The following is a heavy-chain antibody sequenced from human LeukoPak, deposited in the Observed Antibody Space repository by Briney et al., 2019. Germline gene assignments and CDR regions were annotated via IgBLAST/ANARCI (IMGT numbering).Heavy chain of an antibody. J-gene: IGHJ3*02. CDR3: ARGGLSRYYYDTRGYYHAFDI. Sequence: SVTVSCKASGGTFSSYAISWVRQAPGQGLEWMGGIIPIFGTANYAQKFQGRVTITADESTSTAYMELSSLRSEDTAVYYCARGGLSRYYYDTRGYYHAFDIWGQGTMVTVSS. CDR1: GGTFSSYA. D-gene: IGHD3-22*01. CDR2: IIPIFGTA. V-gene: IGHV1-69*13.